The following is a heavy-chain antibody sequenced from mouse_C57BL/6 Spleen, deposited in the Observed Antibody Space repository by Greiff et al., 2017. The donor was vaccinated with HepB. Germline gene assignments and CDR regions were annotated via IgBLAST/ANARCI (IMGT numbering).Heavy chain of an antibody. D-gene: IGHD2-4*01. Sequence: QVQLQQSGAELARPGASVKMSCKASGYTFTSYTMHWVKQRPGQGLEWIGYINPSSGYTKYNQKFKDKATLTADKSSSTAYMKLSSLTSEDSAVYYCARSGGVYDYDPYYAMDYWGQATSVTVSS. J-gene: IGHJ4*01. V-gene: IGHV1-4*01. CDR1: GYTFTSYT. CDR3: ARSGGVYDYDPYYAMDY. CDR2: INPSSGYT.